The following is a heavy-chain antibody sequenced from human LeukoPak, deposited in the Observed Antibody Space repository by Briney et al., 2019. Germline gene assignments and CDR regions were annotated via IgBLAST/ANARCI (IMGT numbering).Heavy chain of an antibody. CDR2: ISSSSSYI. CDR3: ARDLWGVPAAIHYFDY. D-gene: IGHD2-2*02. V-gene: IGHV3-21*01. CDR1: GFTFSSYS. Sequence: GGSLRLSCAASGFTFSSYSMNWVRQAPGKGLEWVLSISSSSSYIYYADSVKGRFTISRDNAKNSLYLQMNSLRAEDTAVYYCARDLWGVPAAIHYFDYWGQGTLVTVSS. J-gene: IGHJ4*02.